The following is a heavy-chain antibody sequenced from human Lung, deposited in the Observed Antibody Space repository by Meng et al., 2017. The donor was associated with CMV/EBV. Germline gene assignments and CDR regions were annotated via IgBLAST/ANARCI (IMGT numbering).Heavy chain of an antibody. J-gene: IGHJ4*02. D-gene: IGHD3-10*01. V-gene: IGHV3-7*04. CDR3: GGVGIGY. CDR2: TNEDGSKK. CDR1: GFSSSRYW. Sequence: EVQLVESGGDLVQPGESLRLSCAASGFSSSRYWMNWHRQAPGKGLEWVANTNEDGSKKYYVDSVKGRFTISRDNAKNSLYLQMNSLRVEDTAIYYCGGVGIGYWGQGTLVTVSS.